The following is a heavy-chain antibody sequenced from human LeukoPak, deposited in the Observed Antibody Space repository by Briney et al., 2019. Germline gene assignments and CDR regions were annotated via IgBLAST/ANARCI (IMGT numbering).Heavy chain of an antibody. CDR2: ISSFSETI. CDR3: ARSFGSGSFRRLFDY. CDR1: GFTFSSCD. D-gene: IGHD3-10*01. Sequence: PGGSLRLSCAASGFTFSSCDMNWVRQAPGKGLEWLSYISSFSETIYYADSVKGRFTISRDNAKNSLYLQMNSLRAEDTAVYYCARSFGSGSFRRLFDYWGQGSLVTVSS. V-gene: IGHV3-48*03. J-gene: IGHJ4*02.